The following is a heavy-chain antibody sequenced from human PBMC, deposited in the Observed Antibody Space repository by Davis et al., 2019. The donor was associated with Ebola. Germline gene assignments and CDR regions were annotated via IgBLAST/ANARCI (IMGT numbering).Heavy chain of an antibody. CDR1: GGSFSGYY. J-gene: IGHJ3*02. V-gene: IGHV4-34*01. CDR2: INHSGST. Sequence: MPSETLSLTCAVYGGSFSGYYWSWIRQPPGKGLEWIGEINHSGSTNYNPSLKSRVTISVDTSKNQFSLKLYSVTAADTAVYYCARGPLIVVVPAAIRSNAFDIWGQGTMVTVSS. CDR3: ARGPLIVVVPAAIRSNAFDI. D-gene: IGHD2-2*02.